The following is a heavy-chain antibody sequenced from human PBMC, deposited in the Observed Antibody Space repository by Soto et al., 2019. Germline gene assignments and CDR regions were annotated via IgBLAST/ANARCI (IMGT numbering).Heavy chain of an antibody. CDR1: GFTFSSYW. D-gene: IGHD3-10*01. CDR3: AKGRMVRGNNWFDP. CDR2: IKQDGSEK. J-gene: IGHJ5*02. V-gene: IGHV3-7*03. Sequence: CAASGFTFSSYWMSWVRQAPGKGLEWVANIKQDGSEKYYVDSVKGRFTISRDNAKNSLYLQMNSLRAEDTAVYYCAKGRMVRGNNWFDPWGQGTLVTVSS.